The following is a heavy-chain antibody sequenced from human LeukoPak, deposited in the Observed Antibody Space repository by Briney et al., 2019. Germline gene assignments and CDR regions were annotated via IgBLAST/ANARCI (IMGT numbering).Heavy chain of an antibody. V-gene: IGHV4-34*01. D-gene: IGHD2/OR15-2a*01. Sequence: SETLSLTCAVYGGSFSGYYWSWIRQPPGKGLEWIGEINHSGSTNYNPPLKSRVTISVDTSKNQFSLKLSSVTAADTAVYYCARAPLSGAPYYYYCYMDVWGKGTTVTVSS. CDR2: INHSGST. CDR1: GGSFSGYY. J-gene: IGHJ6*03. CDR3: ARAPLSGAPYYYYCYMDV.